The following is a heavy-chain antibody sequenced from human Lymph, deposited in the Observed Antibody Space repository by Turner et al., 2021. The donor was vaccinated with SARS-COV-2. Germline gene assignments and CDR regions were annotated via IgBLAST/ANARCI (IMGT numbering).Heavy chain of an antibody. Sequence: VQLPASGPGLVKPSETLSLTCTVSGGSISSYYWSWIRQPPGKGLEWIGYIFYRRSTKYNPSLKRRVTISVDTAKNQYSLKLSCMTAADTGVYYYARGFDYWGQGTLVTVSS. CDR2: IFYRRST. CDR3: ARGFDY. CDR1: GGSISSYY. V-gene: IGHV4-59*01. J-gene: IGHJ4*02.